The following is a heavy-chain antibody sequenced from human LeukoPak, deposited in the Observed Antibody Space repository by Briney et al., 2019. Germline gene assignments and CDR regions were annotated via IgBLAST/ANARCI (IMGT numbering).Heavy chain of an antibody. Sequence: GGSLRLSCAASGFTFSSYSMNWVRQAPGKGLEWVSSISSRSSYIYYADSVKGRFTISRDNAKNSLYLQMNSLRAEDTAVYYCARDASYSYGTYYFDYWGQGTLVTVSS. CDR2: ISSRSSYI. J-gene: IGHJ4*02. CDR1: GFTFSSYS. D-gene: IGHD5-18*01. CDR3: ARDASYSYGTYYFDY. V-gene: IGHV3-21*01.